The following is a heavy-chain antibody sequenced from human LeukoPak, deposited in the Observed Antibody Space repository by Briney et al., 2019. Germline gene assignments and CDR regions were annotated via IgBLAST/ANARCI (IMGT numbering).Heavy chain of an antibody. D-gene: IGHD6-19*01. V-gene: IGHV4-59*08. CDR2: IYYSGNT. CDR3: ARHVSSGWSILDY. CDR1: GGSISAYY. J-gene: IGHJ4*02. Sequence: PSETLSLTCTVSGGSISAYYWSWIRQPPGKGLEWIGYIYYSGNTNYNPSLKSRVTISVDTSKNQFSLKLSSVTAADTAVYYCARHVSSGWSILDYWGQGTLVTVSS.